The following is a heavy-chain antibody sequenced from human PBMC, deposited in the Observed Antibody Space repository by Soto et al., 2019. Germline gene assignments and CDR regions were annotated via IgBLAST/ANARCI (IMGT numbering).Heavy chain of an antibody. CDR3: AREVSGTSFDY. CDR1: GFIVSDNY. J-gene: IGHJ4*02. V-gene: IGHV3-53*01. Sequence: PGGSLRLSCAASGFIVSDNYINWVRQAPGKGLEWVSVTYTGGYTYYADSVKGRFTISRDNSKDTLYLQMNSLRAEDTAVYYCAREVSGTSFDYWGQGTLVTVSS. D-gene: IGHD1-7*01. CDR2: TYTGGYT.